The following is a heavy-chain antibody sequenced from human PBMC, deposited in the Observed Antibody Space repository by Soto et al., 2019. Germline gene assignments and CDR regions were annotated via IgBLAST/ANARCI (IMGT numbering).Heavy chain of an antibody. CDR1: GGSISSSSYY. CDR3: ASQKGVMDIVVVVAALRELYNWFDP. CDR2: IYYSGST. V-gene: IGHV4-39*01. Sequence: SETLSLTCTVSGGSISSSSYYWGWIRQPPGKGLEWIGSIYYSGSTYYNPSLKSRVTISVDTSKNQFSLKLSSVTAADTAVYYCASQKGVMDIVVVVAALRELYNWFDPWGQGTLVTVSS. J-gene: IGHJ5*02. D-gene: IGHD2-15*01.